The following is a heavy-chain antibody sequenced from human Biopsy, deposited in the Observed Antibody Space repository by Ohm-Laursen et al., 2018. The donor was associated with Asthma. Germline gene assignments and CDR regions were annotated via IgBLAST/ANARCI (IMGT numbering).Heavy chain of an antibody. D-gene: IGHD3-10*01. J-gene: IGHJ4*02. Sequence: SLRLSCTASGFTFSSYGMHWVRQAPGKGLEWVAVILSDGRDKYSADSVKGRFTISRDNSKNTLYLHMHSLRAEDTAVYFCAKDRVRINSAYYFDYWGQGTLVTVSS. V-gene: IGHV3-30*18. CDR1: GFTFSSYG. CDR2: ILSDGRDK. CDR3: AKDRVRINSAYYFDY.